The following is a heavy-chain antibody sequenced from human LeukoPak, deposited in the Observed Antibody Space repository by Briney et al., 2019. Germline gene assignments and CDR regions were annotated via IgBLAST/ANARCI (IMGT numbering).Heavy chain of an antibody. V-gene: IGHV3-21*01. D-gene: IGHD2-15*01. Sequence: GGSLRLSCAASGFTFSSYSMNWVRQAPGKGLEWVSSISSSSSYIYYADSVKGRFTISRDNAKNSLYLQMNSLRAEDTAVYYCARLPIVVVVAATHGGSNWFDPWGQGTLVTVSS. CDR3: ARLPIVVVVAATHGGSNWFDP. J-gene: IGHJ5*02. CDR1: GFTFSSYS. CDR2: ISSSSSYI.